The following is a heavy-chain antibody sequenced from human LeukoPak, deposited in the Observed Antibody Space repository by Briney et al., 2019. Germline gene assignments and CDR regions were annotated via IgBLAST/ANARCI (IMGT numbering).Heavy chain of an antibody. J-gene: IGHJ4*02. CDR2: ISGSGDNT. Sequence: GGSLRLSCAASGFIFSSYSMSWVRQAPGKGLEWVSGISGSGDNTYYADSVKGRFTISRDNSKNTLYVQVNSLGTEDTAAYYCAKGSYYDSSGSFYFDYWGQGTLVTVSS. V-gene: IGHV3-23*01. D-gene: IGHD3-22*01. CDR1: GFIFSSYS. CDR3: AKGSYYDSSGSFYFDY.